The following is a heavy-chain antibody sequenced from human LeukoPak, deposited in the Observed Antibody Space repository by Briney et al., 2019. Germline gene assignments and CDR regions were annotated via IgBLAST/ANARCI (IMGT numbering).Heavy chain of an antibody. J-gene: IGHJ4*02. D-gene: IGHD3-3*01. Sequence: PGGSLRLSCEASGFLFRSNGMHWVRQAPGKGLEWVAFVRSDGNVTKYLDSIEGRFTISRDNSKNILYLQLSDVRPDDSAVYFCAKDHVFWSGFLFWGQGTLVTVSS. CDR3: AKDHVFWSGFLF. CDR1: GFLFRSNG. V-gene: IGHV3-30*02. CDR2: VRSDGNVT.